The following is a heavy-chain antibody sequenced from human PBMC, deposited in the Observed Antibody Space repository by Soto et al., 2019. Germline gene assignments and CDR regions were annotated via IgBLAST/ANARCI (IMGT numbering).Heavy chain of an antibody. J-gene: IGHJ4*02. V-gene: IGHV4-34*01. Sequence: SETLSLTCAVYGGSLSGYYWSWIRQPPGKGLEWIGEINHSGSTNYNPSLKSRVTISVDTSKNQFSLKLSSVTAADTAVYYCGRGGAAAGTVYWGQGTLVTVSS. CDR3: GRGGAAAGTVY. CDR1: GGSLSGYY. CDR2: INHSGST. D-gene: IGHD6-13*01.